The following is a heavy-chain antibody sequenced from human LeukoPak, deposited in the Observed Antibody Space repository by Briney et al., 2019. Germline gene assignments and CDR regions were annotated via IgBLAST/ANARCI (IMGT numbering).Heavy chain of an antibody. CDR2: IYPDDSDT. J-gene: IGHJ6*03. CDR1: GYRFASSW. Sequence: GESLKISCKGSGYRFASSWIGWVRQMPGKGLEWMGSIYPDDSDTRYSPSFEGQITISVDKSISTAYLQWSSLKASDTAVYYCARHGHCTNGVCYSNYYYHMDVWGKGTTVTVSS. V-gene: IGHV5-51*01. CDR3: ARHGHCTNGVCYSNYYYHMDV. D-gene: IGHD2-8*01.